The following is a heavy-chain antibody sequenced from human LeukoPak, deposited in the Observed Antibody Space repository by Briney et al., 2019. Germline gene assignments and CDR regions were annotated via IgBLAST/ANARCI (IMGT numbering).Heavy chain of an antibody. CDR2: ISYDGSNK. D-gene: IGHD3-9*01. V-gene: IGHV3-30*03. Sequence: GGSLRLSCAASGFTFSSYGMHWVRQAPGKGLEWVAVISYDGSNKYYADSVKGRFTISRDNAENSLFLQMNDLRAEDTAIYFCARSRDWYADYWGQGSLVTVSS. CDR1: GFTFSSYG. CDR3: ARSRDWYADY. J-gene: IGHJ4*02.